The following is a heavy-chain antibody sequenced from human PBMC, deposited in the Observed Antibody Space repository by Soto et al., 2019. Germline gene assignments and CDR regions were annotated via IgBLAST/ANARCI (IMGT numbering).Heavy chain of an antibody. CDR1: GGSISSNHW. Sequence: SETLSLTCVVSGGSISSNHWWNWVRQPPGKGLEWIGEIFHSGGTNYNPSLKSRVAISVDKSKNQFSLKLSSVTAADTAVYYCTRGLDYWGQGTLVTVSS. CDR3: TRGLDY. CDR2: IFHSGGT. V-gene: IGHV4-4*02. J-gene: IGHJ4*02.